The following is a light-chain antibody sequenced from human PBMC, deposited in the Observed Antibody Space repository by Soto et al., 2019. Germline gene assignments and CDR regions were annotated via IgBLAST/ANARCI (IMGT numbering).Light chain of an antibody. V-gene: IGLV1-51*01. CDR3: GTWDSSLSAWV. J-gene: IGLJ1*01. Sequence: QSVLTQPPPVSAAPGQKVTISCSGSSSNIGNNYVSWYQQLPGTAPKLLIYDNNKRPSGIPDRFSGSKSGTSATLGITGLQTGDEADYYCGTWDSSLSAWVFGTGTKVNVL. CDR2: DNN. CDR1: SSNIGNNY.